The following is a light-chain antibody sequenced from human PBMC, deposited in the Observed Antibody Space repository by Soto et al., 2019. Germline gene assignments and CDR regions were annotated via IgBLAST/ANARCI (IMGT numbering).Light chain of an antibody. CDR3: QQYGSSLLT. Sequence: EIVLTQSPGTLSLSPGERVTLSCRASQSGSSSYLAWYQQKPGQAPRLLIYGASSRATGIPDRFSGSGSGTAFTLTISRLEPEDFAVYYCQQYGSSLLTFGGGTKVEIK. V-gene: IGKV3-20*01. CDR1: QSGSSSY. CDR2: GAS. J-gene: IGKJ4*01.